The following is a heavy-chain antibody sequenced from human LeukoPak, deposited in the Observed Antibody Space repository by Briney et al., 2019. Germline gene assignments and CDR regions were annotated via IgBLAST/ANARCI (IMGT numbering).Heavy chain of an antibody. CDR3: AKADCSSTSCPSPSYYYYYGMDV. V-gene: IGHV3-23*01. D-gene: IGHD2-2*01. CDR1: GFTLSSYA. J-gene: IGHJ6*02. CDR2: ISGSGGST. Sequence: GGSLRLSCAASGFTLSSYAMSWVRQAPGKGLEWVSAISGSGGSTYYADSVKGRFTISRDNSKNTLYLQMNSLRAEDTAVYYCAKADCSSTSCPSPSYYYYYGMDVWGQGTTVTVSS.